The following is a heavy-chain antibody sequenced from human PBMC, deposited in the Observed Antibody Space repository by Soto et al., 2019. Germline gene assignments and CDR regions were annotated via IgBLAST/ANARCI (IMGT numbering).Heavy chain of an antibody. CDR2: IYYSGST. D-gene: IGHD3-22*01. V-gene: IGHV4-59*01. Sequence: SETLSLTCTVSGGSISSYYWSWIRQPPGKGLEWIGYIYYSGSTNYNPSLKSRVTISVDTSKNQFSLKLSSVTAADTAVYYCARGTYHEYDSSGYAFDYWGQGTLVTVSS. J-gene: IGHJ4*02. CDR1: GGSISSYY. CDR3: ARGTYHEYDSSGYAFDY.